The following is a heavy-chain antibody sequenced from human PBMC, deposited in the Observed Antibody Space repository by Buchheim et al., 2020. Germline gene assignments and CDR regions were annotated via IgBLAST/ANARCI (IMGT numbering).Heavy chain of an antibody. Sequence: QVQLVESGGGVVQPGRSLRLSCAASGFTFSSYGMHWVRQAPGKGLEWVAVISYDGSNKYYADSVKGRFIISRDNSKNTLYLQMNSLRAEDTAVYYCAKDSMVAAHYYGMDVWGQGTT. V-gene: IGHV3-30*18. CDR1: GFTFSSYG. D-gene: IGHD2-15*01. J-gene: IGHJ6*02. CDR2: ISYDGSNK. CDR3: AKDSMVAAHYYGMDV.